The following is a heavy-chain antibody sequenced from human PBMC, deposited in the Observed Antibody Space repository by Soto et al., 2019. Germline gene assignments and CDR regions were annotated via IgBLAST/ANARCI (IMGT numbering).Heavy chain of an antibody. V-gene: IGHV4-34*01. CDR3: ASPIVAAAHG. CDR2: INHSGST. D-gene: IGHD2-2*01. J-gene: IGHJ4*02. Sequence: PSETLSLTCAVYGGSFSGYYWSWIRQPPGKGLEWIGEINHSGSTNYNPSLKSRVTISVDTSKNQFSLKLSSVTAADTAVYYCASPIVAAAHGWGQGTQVTVSS. CDR1: GGSFSGYY.